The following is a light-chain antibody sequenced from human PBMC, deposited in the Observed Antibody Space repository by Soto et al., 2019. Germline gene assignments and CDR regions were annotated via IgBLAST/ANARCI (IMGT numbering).Light chain of an antibody. Sequence: QSALTQPASVSGSPGQSITISCTGTTSDVGSYDLVSWYQQHPGKAPQIMIYEVSKRPSGDSNRFSGSKSGNTASLTISGLQAEDEADYYCCSYAGGRSPYVFGTGTQLTVL. J-gene: IGLJ1*01. CDR3: CSYAGGRSPYV. CDR2: EVS. V-gene: IGLV2-23*02. CDR1: TSDVGSYDL.